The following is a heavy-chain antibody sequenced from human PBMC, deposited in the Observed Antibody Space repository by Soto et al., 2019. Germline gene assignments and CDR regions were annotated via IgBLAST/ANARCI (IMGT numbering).Heavy chain of an antibody. J-gene: IGHJ4*02. D-gene: IGHD5-12*01. CDR3: AKAWMDNARQRYFDH. V-gene: IGHV3-23*01. CDR2: ISGSGGGT. CDR1: GFTFSSYA. Sequence: EMQLLESGRGLVQPGGSLRLSCAASGFTFSSYAMSWVRQAPGKGLEWVSAISGSGGGTYYADSVKGRFTISRDNSKNTLYLQMNSLRAEDTAVYSCAKAWMDNARQRYFDHWGQGTLVTVSS.